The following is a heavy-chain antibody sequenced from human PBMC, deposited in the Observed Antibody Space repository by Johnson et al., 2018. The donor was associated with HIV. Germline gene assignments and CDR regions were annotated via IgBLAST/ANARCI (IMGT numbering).Heavy chain of an antibody. CDR1: GFTFSSYA. CDR3: ARDQAIFGWVLAPDAFDI. CDR2: ISYDGSNK. D-gene: IGHD3-3*01. Sequence: QEQLVESGGGVVQPGRSLRLSCAASGFTFSSYAMHWVRQAPGKGLEWVAVISYDGSNKYYADSVKGRFTISRDNSRNTLYLQMNSLVAEDTSVYDCARDQAIFGWVLAPDAFDIWGQGTMVTVSS. V-gene: IGHV3-30*14. J-gene: IGHJ3*02.